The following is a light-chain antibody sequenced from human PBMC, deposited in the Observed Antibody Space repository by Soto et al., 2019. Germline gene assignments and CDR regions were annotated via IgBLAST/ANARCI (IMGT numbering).Light chain of an antibody. Sequence: IQMTQSPSSLSASVGDRVTITCRASHGISNYLAWYQQKPGKVPKLLIYAASTLQSGVPSRLSGSGSGRDVTLTISSLQPEDVATYYCQKYHSASLLTVGGGTKVEIK. J-gene: IGKJ4*01. CDR3: QKYHSASLLT. CDR1: HGISNY. V-gene: IGKV1-27*01. CDR2: AAS.